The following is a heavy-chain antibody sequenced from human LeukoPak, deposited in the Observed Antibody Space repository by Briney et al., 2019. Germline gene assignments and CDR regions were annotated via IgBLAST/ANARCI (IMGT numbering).Heavy chain of an antibody. V-gene: IGHV3-7*04. CDR1: GFTFSDSR. CDR3: ARDVRY. Sequence: GGSLRLSCAASGFTFSDSRMNWVRRAPGKGLEWVATMNQNGDQTNYADSVRGRFTISRDNAKNSLYLQMNSLRAEDTAVYYCARDVRYWGRGTLVTVSS. J-gene: IGHJ4*02. CDR2: MNQNGDQT.